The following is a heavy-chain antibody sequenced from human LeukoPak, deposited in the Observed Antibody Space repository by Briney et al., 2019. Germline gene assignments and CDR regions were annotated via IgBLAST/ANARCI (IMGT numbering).Heavy chain of an antibody. CDR3: ARPTPYGTTWAGAFDL. D-gene: IGHD1-14*01. J-gene: IGHJ3*01. V-gene: IGHV3-23*01. CDR1: GFTFTNFA. Sequence: GGSLRLSCAGSGFTFTNFAMTWVRQAPGKGLEWVSSMGPTGDTYYADSVKGRFSISRDASKNTIYLQMSTLRADDTAVYFCARPTPYGTTWAGAFDLWGQGTMVTVSS. CDR2: MGPTGDT.